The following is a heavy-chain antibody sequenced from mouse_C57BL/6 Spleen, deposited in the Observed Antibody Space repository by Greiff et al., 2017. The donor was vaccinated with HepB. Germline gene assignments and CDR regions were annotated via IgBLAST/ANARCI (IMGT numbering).Heavy chain of an antibody. V-gene: IGHV14-2*01. D-gene: IGHD2-5*01. Sequence: VQLQQSGAELVKPGASVKLSCTASGFNIKDYYMHWVKQRTEQGLEWIGGIDPEDGETKYAPKFQGKATITADTSTNTAYLQISSLTSEDTAVYYCARSYSNSWFAYWGQGTLVTVSA. CDR2: IDPEDGET. J-gene: IGHJ3*01. CDR3: ARSYSNSWFAY. CDR1: GFNIKDYY.